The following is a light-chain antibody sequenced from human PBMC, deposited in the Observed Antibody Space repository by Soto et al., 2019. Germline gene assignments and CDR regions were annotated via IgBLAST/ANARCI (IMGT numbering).Light chain of an antibody. V-gene: IGKV1-33*01. CDR1: QDISNH. CDR3: QQYDNVPPIT. CDR2: DAS. Sequence: DLQMTQSPSSLSASVGDRVTITCQASQDISNHLNWYQQKPGKAPKLLIYDASNLEIGVPSRFSGSGSGTDFTFTISSLQPEDIATYYCQQYDNVPPITFGQGTRLEIK. J-gene: IGKJ5*01.